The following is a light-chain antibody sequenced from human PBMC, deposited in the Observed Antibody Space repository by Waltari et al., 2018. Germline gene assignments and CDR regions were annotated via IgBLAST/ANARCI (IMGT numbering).Light chain of an antibody. V-gene: IGLV1-51*01. CDR3: AAWDTSLDGYV. Sequence: QFVLTQPPSVSAAPGQKVTISCSGSTSNIGNNYISWYQQLPGTAPKLLIYDNENRPAWIPDRFSGSKSGTSATLGITGLQTGDEADYYCAAWDTSLDGYVFGTGTKVTVL. CDR1: TSNIGNNY. CDR2: DNE. J-gene: IGLJ1*01.